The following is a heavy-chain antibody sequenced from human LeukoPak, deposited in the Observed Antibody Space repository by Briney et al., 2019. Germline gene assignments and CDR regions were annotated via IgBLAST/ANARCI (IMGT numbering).Heavy chain of an antibody. CDR3: ARGLSGVRYFDN. CDR2: VWFDGNDK. D-gene: IGHD3-10*01. J-gene: IGHJ4*02. V-gene: IGHV3-33*01. CDR1: GFTFSNYI. Sequence: PGGCLILSCAASGFTFSNYIMHSVRQAPGRGLGWVGVVWFDGNDKTYAASMKGRFTISRDNSKNTLYLQMNSLRAEDTAVYYCARGLSGVRYFDNWGQGTLVTVSS.